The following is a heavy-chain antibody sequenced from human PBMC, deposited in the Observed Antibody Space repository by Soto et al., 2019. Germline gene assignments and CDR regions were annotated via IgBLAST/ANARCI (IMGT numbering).Heavy chain of an antibody. CDR2: ISGSGGST. Sequence: GGSLRLSCAASGFTFSSYAMSWVRQAPGKGLEWVSAISGSGGSTYYADSVKGRFTISRDNSKNTLYLQMNSLRAEDTAVYYCAIVGYCSGGSCYSWVAFDIWGQGTMVTVSS. D-gene: IGHD2-15*01. V-gene: IGHV3-23*01. CDR1: GFTFSSYA. J-gene: IGHJ3*02. CDR3: AIVGYCSGGSCYSWVAFDI.